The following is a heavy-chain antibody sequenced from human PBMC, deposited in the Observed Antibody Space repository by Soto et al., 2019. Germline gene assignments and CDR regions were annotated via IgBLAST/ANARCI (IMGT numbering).Heavy chain of an antibody. V-gene: IGHV3-23*01. Sequence: GGSLRLSCVASGFTFSRYAMSWVRQAPGKGLQWVSGISNSADRTYYANFVKGHFTISRDNSNNTLYLELNSLRPEDTAVYYCAKVARSYGSGWYYFDSWGHGIMVTVSS. J-gene: IGHJ4*01. CDR2: ISNSADRT. D-gene: IGHD6-19*01. CDR1: GFTFSRYA. CDR3: AKVARSYGSGWYYFDS.